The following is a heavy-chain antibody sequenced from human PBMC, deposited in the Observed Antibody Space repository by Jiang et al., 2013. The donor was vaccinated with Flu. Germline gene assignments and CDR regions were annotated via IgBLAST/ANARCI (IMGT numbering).Heavy chain of an antibody. CDR1: GYSFTSYW. Sequence: SLKISCKGSGYSFTSYWIGWVRQMPGKGLEWMGIIYPGDSDTRYSPSFQGQVTISADKSISTAYLQWSSLKASDTAMYYCARLNYYDSSGPSPLDYWGQGTLVTVSS. D-gene: IGHD3-22*01. V-gene: IGHV5-51*01. CDR3: ARLNYYDSSGPSPLDY. CDR2: IYPGDSDT. J-gene: IGHJ4*02.